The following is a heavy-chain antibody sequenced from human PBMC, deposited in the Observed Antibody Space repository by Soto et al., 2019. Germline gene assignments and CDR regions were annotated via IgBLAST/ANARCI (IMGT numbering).Heavy chain of an antibody. D-gene: IGHD2-21*02. J-gene: IGHJ3*01. Sequence: QVQLVESGGGVVQPGGSLRLSCVASGFSLSGNGIHWVRQAPGKGLEWVALIWYDGSIKYYADSVKGRFTVSRDNSKNMVWLQVNSLRAEDTGIYYCARDGRDSVFDVWGQGTMVTVSS. V-gene: IGHV3-33*01. CDR1: GFSLSGNG. CDR2: IWYDGSIK. CDR3: ARDGRDSVFDV.